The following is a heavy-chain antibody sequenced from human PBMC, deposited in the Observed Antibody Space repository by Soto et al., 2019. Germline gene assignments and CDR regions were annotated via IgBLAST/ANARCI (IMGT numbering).Heavy chain of an antibody. J-gene: IGHJ4*02. V-gene: IGHV1-3*01. D-gene: IGHD6-19*01. CDR3: ARDLGGWTDY. CDR1: GYTFTSYA. CDR2: INAGNGNT. Sequence: QVQLVQSGAEVKKPGASVKVSCKASGYTFTSYAMQWVRQAPGQRLEWMGWINAGNGNTKYSQKFQGRVTITSDKSASTDYMELSSLRSEDTAVYYCARDLGGWTDYWGQVTLVTVSS.